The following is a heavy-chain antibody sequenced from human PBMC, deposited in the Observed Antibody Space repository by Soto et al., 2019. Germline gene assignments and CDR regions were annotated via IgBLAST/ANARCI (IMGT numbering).Heavy chain of an antibody. CDR3: ARDPQEYSSSWGIDY. CDR1: GFTFSSYG. CDR2: IWYDGSNK. D-gene: IGHD6-13*01. J-gene: IGHJ4*02. Sequence: QVQLVESGGGVVQPGRSLRLSCAASGFTFSSYGMHWVRQAPGKGLEWVAVIWYDGSNKYYADSVKGRFTISRDNSNNTLYPQMNSLIDEDTAVYYCARDPQEYSSSWGIDYWGQGTLVTVAS. V-gene: IGHV3-33*01.